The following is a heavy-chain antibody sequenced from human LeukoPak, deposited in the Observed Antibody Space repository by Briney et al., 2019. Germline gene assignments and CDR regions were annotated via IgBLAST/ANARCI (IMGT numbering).Heavy chain of an antibody. D-gene: IGHD6-6*01. J-gene: IGHJ4*02. Sequence: SETLSLTCTVSGGSISSYYWRWIRQPAAKGLEWIGRIYTSGSTNYNPSLKSRVTMSVDTSKNQFSLKLSSVTAADTAVYYCAREQYSSSPGFDYWGQGTLVTVSS. CDR1: GGSISSYY. V-gene: IGHV4-4*07. CDR3: AREQYSSSPGFDY. CDR2: IYTSGST.